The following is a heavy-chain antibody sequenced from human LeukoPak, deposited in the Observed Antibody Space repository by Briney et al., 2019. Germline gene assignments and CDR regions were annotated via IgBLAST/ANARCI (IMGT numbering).Heavy chain of an antibody. V-gene: IGHV1-2*04. J-gene: IGHJ6*02. CDR3: ARAAGDYYDSGSYYNPDYYYGMDV. Sequence: ASVKVSCKASGYTFTGYYMHWVRQAPGQGLEWMGWINPNSGGTNYAQKFQGWVTMTRDTSISTAYMELSRLRSDDTAVYYCARAAGDYYDSGSYYNPDYYYGMDVWGQGTTVTVSS. D-gene: IGHD3-10*01. CDR2: INPNSGGT. CDR1: GYTFTGYY.